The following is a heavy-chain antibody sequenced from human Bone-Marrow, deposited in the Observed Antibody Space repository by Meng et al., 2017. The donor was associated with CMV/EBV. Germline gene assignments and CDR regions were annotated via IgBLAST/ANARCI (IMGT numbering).Heavy chain of an antibody. J-gene: IGHJ4*02. Sequence: AASGFTFSSYSMNWVRQAPGKGLEWVSSISSSSSYIYYADSVKGRFTISRDNAKNSLYLQMNSLRAEDTAVYYCARAAAAQNNFDYWGQGTLVTVSS. D-gene: IGHD6-13*01. CDR2: ISSSSSYI. CDR1: GFTFSSYS. V-gene: IGHV3-21*01. CDR3: ARAAAAQNNFDY.